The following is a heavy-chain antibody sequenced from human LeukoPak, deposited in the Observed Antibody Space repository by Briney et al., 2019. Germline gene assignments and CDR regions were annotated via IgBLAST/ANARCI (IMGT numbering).Heavy chain of an antibody. CDR3: VRDRNTYGSVNWFDP. J-gene: IGHJ5*02. V-gene: IGHV3-23*01. CDR1: GFTFSSYA. CDR2: ISASGGST. D-gene: IGHD5-18*01. Sequence: GGSLRLSCAASGFTFSSYAMSWVRQAAGKGLEWVSAISASGGSTYYADSVKGRFTISRDNAKNTLYLQMNSLRAEDTAVYYCVRDRNTYGSVNWFDPWGQGTLVTVSS.